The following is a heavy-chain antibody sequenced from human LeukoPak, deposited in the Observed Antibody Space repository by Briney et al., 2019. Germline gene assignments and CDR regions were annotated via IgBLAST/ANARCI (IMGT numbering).Heavy chain of an antibody. Sequence: GASVKVSCKASGYTFTSYGISWVRQAPGQGLEWMAWLSTYNSITNYEQKFQGRVTMTTDTSTSTAYMELRRLRSDDTAMYYCARVKTRYSYGPRNPFDIWGQGTMLAVCS. CDR2: LSTYNSIT. CDR1: GYTFTSYG. D-gene: IGHD5-18*01. CDR3: ARVKTRYSYGPRNPFDI. V-gene: IGHV1-18*01. J-gene: IGHJ3*02.